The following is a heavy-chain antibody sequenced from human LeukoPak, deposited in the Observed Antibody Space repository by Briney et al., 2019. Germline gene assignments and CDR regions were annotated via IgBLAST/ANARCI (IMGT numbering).Heavy chain of an antibody. V-gene: IGHV3-43*02. CDR1: GFTFDDYA. CDR2: ISGDGGST. Sequence: GGSLTLSCAASGFTFDDYAMHWVRQAPGKGLEWVSLISGDGGSTYYADSVKGRFTISRDNSKNSLYLQMNSLRTEDTALYYCAKDTQVYDSSGDYRYWGQGTLVTVST. J-gene: IGHJ4*02. CDR3: AKDTQVYDSSGDYRY. D-gene: IGHD3-22*01.